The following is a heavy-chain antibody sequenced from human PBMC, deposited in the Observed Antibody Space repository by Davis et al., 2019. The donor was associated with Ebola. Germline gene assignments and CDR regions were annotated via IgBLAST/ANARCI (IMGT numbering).Heavy chain of an antibody. V-gene: IGHV4-59*01. CDR2: IYYSGST. CDR3: ARAVGGFSYGMDV. D-gene: IGHD2-15*01. CDR1: GFTFSNAW. J-gene: IGHJ6*02. Sequence: ESLKISCAASGFTFSNAWMNWVRQAPGKGLEWIGYIYYSGSTNYNPSLKSRVTISVDTSKNQFSLKLSSVTAADTAVYYCARAVGGFSYGMDVWGQGTTVTVSS.